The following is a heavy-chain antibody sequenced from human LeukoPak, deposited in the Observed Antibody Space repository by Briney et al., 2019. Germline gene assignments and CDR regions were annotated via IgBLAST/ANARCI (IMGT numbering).Heavy chain of an antibody. Sequence: SETLSLTCTVSGGSISSYYWSWIRQPPGKGLEWIGYIYYSGSTNYNPSLKSRVTISVDTSKNQFSLKLSSVTAADTAVYYCARVDYYDSSGYYYVFAFDIWGQGTMVTVSS. CDR2: IYYSGST. D-gene: IGHD3-22*01. CDR3: ARVDYYDSSGYYYVFAFDI. CDR1: GGSISSYY. J-gene: IGHJ3*02. V-gene: IGHV4-59*01.